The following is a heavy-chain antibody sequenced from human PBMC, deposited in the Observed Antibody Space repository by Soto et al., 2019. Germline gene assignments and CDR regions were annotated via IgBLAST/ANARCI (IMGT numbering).Heavy chain of an antibody. CDR2: THYSGNT. D-gene: IGHD3-10*01. CDR3: TRGELFWDV. V-gene: IGHV4-31*02. Sequence: WTWFRHHPGKGLEWIGFTHYSGNTFYNPSLKSRVTISLDTSKNQFSLNVNSMTAADTAVYYCTRGELFWDVWGRGTTVAVSS. J-gene: IGHJ6*04.